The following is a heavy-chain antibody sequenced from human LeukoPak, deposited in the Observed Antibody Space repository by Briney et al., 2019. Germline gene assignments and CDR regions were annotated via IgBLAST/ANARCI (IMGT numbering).Heavy chain of an antibody. Sequence: MASETLSLTCTVSGGSISSGDYYWSWIRQPPGKGLEWIGYIYYSGSTYYNPSLKSRVTISVDTSKNQFSLKLSSVTAADTAVYYCARKDMITFGGVIRWGQGTLVTVSS. J-gene: IGHJ4*02. D-gene: IGHD3-16*02. CDR3: ARKDMITFGGVIR. CDR2: IYYSGST. CDR1: GGSISSGDYY. V-gene: IGHV4-30-4*01.